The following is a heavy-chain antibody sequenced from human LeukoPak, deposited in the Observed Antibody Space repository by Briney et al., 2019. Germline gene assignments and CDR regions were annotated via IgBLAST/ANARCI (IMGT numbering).Heavy chain of an antibody. Sequence: GGSLRLSCAAFGFSFSTYAIHWVRQAPGKGLEYVSAISTDGSRTYYGNSVKGRFTISRDNSKNTVYLQMDSLRAEDMAVYYCAGGVAITWTGSYSSGWNDALDIWGQGTMVTVSS. CDR2: ISTDGSRT. CDR3: AGGVAITWTGSYSSGWNDALDI. V-gene: IGHV3-64*01. D-gene: IGHD6-19*01. J-gene: IGHJ3*02. CDR1: GFSFSTYA.